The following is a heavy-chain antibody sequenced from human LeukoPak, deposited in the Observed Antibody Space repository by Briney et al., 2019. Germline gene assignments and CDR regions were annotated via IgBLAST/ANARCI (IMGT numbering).Heavy chain of an antibody. V-gene: IGHV1-2*02. J-gene: IGHJ5*02. CDR1: GYTFTGYY. D-gene: IGHD6-13*01. CDR2: INPNSGGT. CDR3: ARDFETPAGTRMSNWFDP. Sequence: GASVKVSCKASGYTFTGYYMRWVRQAPGQGLEWMGWINPNSGGTNYAQKFQGRVTMTRDTSISTAYMELSRLRSDDTAVYYCARDFETPAGTRMSNWFDPWGQGTLVTVSS.